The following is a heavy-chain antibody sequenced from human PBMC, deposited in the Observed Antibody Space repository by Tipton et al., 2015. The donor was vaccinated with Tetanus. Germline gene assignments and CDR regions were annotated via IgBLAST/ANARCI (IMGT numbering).Heavy chain of an antibody. J-gene: IGHJ4*02. CDR1: GFIFSSCG. Sequence: SLRLSCAASGFIFSSCGIHWVRQAPGKGLEWVAVSWYDGTDKYYADSVKGRFTISRDNSKNTLYLQMNSLRAEDTAVYYCAREADCSGGSCFSGDFDNWGQGTQVTVSS. CDR3: AREADCSGGSCFSGDFDN. D-gene: IGHD2-15*01. V-gene: IGHV3-33*01. CDR2: SWYDGTDK.